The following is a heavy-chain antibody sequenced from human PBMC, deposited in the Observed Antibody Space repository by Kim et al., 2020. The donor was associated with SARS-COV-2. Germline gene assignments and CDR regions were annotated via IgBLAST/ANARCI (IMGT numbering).Heavy chain of an antibody. D-gene: IGHD4-17*01. V-gene: IGHV4-30-2*01. CDR3: ARAAYDYGFDY. CDR2: IYHSGST. CDR1: GGSISSGGYS. Sequence: SETLSLTCAVSGGSISSGGYSWSWIRQPPGKGLEWIGYIYHSGSTYYNPSLKSRVTISVDRSKNQFSLKLSSVNAADTAVYYCARAAYDYGFDYWGQGTL. J-gene: IGHJ4*02.